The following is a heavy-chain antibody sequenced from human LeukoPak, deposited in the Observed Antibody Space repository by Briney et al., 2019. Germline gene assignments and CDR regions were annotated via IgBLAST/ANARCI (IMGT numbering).Heavy chain of an antibody. CDR2: IYHSGST. Sequence: SETLSLTCTVSGDSISSSSYYWGWIRQPPGKRLEWIGSIYHSGSTYYNPSLKSRVTISVDTSKNQFSLKLSSVTAADTAVYYCATVGIAAMRMDVWGKGTTVTVSS. J-gene: IGHJ6*04. D-gene: IGHD6-13*01. V-gene: IGHV4-39*07. CDR3: ATVGIAAMRMDV. CDR1: GDSISSSSYY.